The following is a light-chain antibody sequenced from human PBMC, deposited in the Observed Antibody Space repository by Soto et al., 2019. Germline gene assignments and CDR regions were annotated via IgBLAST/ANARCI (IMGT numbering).Light chain of an antibody. Sequence: EIVMTQSPGTLSLSPGGRATLSCRASRSFASSYLGWYQQKPGQAPRLLLYAVSKRATGIPDRFSGSGSGTDFTLTINRLEPEDSAVYYCQQYGSSPPYTVGQGTKVDIK. V-gene: IGKV3-20*01. CDR3: QQYGSSPPYT. CDR1: RSFASSY. CDR2: AVS. J-gene: IGKJ2*01.